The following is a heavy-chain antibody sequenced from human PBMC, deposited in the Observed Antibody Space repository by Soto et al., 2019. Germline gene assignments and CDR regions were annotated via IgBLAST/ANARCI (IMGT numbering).Heavy chain of an antibody. CDR3: AHRRYDCLQGCWLEP. CDR2: IYWDDDK. D-gene: IGHD1-1*01. Sequence: SGPTLVNATQTLTLTCTSSGFSPSTSGVGVGWIRQPPGKALEWLALIYWDDDKRYSPSLKSRLTITKDTSKNQVVLTMTNMDPVDTATYYCAHRRYDCLQGCWLEPWGHGSPVNGSS. J-gene: IGHJ5*02. CDR1: GFSPSTSGVG. V-gene: IGHV2-5*02.